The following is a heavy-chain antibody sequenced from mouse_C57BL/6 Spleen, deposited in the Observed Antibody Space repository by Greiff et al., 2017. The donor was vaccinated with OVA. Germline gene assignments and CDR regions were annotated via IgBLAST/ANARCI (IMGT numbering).Heavy chain of an antibody. CDR1: GYTFPSYG. CDR3: AEPPVTSLVATGGWYFDD. CDR2: LYPRSGIT. D-gene: IGHD1-1*01. Sequence: VHLQQPGAELARPGASVKLSCKASGYTFPSYGLSWVKQRTGQGLEWIGELYPRSGITYSNEKFKGKATLTADKSSSTAYVEFPSRTSEEPASWFCAEPPVTSLVATGGWYFDDWGKGTTVTVSS. V-gene: IGHV1-81*01. J-gene: IGHJ1*03.